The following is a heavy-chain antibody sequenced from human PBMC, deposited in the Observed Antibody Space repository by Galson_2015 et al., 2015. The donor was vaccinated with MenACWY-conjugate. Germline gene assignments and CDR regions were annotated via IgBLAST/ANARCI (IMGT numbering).Heavy chain of an antibody. CDR1: GFSLSTYEMC. V-gene: IGHV2-70*11. J-gene: IGHJ3*02. CDR3: ARMHIVLDATDAFDI. CDR2: FGLRDNK. Sequence: PALVKPTQTLTLTCTFSGFSLSTYEMCIYWVRQPPGKALEWLVRFGLRDNKNYTTSLKTRLTISKDKSTNQVVLTMTNVDPVDTATYYCARMHIVLDATDAFDIWGQGTMVTASS. D-gene: IGHD3-22*01.